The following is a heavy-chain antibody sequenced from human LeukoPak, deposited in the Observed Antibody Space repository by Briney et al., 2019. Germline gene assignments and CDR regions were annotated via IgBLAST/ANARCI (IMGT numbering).Heavy chain of an antibody. CDR1: GFNFNSYD. V-gene: IGHV3-30*02. J-gene: IGHJ4*02. D-gene: IGHD4-23*01. Sequence: GGSLRLSCAASGFNFNSYDMQWVRQSPGKGLEWVTFIRYDGSEKYYVDSVEGRFTISRDNAKNTLYLQMNSLRAEDTAVYYCARDLRTPSDTNIAIDYWGQGTLVTVSS. CDR3: ARDLRTPSDTNIAIDY. CDR2: IRYDGSEK.